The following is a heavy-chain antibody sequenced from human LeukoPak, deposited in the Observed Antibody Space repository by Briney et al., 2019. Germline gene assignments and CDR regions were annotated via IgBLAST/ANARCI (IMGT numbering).Heavy chain of an antibody. CDR1: GFTFSSYA. Sequence: PGGSLRLSCAASGFTFSSYAISWVRQAPGKGLEWVSAISGSGGSTYYADSVKGRFTISRDNSKNTLYLQMNSLRAEDTAVYYCAKDPIVGATSWYYFDYWGQGTLVTVSS. V-gene: IGHV3-23*01. D-gene: IGHD1-26*01. J-gene: IGHJ4*02. CDR3: AKDPIVGATSWYYFDY. CDR2: ISGSGGST.